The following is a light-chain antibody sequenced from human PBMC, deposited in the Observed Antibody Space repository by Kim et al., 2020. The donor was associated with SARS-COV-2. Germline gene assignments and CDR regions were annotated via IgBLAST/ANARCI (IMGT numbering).Light chain of an antibody. V-gene: IGKV3-20*01. CDR1: QIVSNTY. Sequence: GESAPLACRASQIVSNTYTSWYQQKPGQAPKLVIYSTSNRAAGFPDRFSGSGSGTDFTLTISRLEPEDFAVYYCQHYGSSRTWAFGQGTKLEI. CDR2: STS. J-gene: IGKJ1*01. CDR3: QHYGSSRTWA.